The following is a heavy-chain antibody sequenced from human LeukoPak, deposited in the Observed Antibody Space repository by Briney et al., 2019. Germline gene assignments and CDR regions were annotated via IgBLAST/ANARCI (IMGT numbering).Heavy chain of an antibody. CDR1: GFTFSSYG. V-gene: IGHV3-23*01. Sequence: SEGSLRLSCAASGFTFSSYGMSSVRQAPGKGLEWVSAISGSGGSTYYADSAKGRFTISRDNSKDTLYLQMNSLRAEDTAVYYCAKDQHYYDSPRDVDYWGQGTLVTVSS. J-gene: IGHJ4*02. CDR2: ISGSGGST. D-gene: IGHD3-22*01. CDR3: AKDQHYYDSPRDVDY.